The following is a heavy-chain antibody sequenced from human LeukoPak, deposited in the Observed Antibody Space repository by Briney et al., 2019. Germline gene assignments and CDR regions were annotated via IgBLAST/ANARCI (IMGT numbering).Heavy chain of an antibody. J-gene: IGHJ6*04. CDR3: TRHHRPMVRDEYGMDV. Sequence: GGSLRLSCTASGFTFGDYAMSWVRQAPGKGLVGVGFIRSKAYGGTTEYAASGKGRFTISRDDSKSIAYLQMNSLKTEDTAVYYCTRHHRPMVRDEYGMDVWGKGTTVTVSS. CDR1: GFTFGDYA. D-gene: IGHD3-10*01. V-gene: IGHV3-49*04. CDR2: IRSKAYGGTT.